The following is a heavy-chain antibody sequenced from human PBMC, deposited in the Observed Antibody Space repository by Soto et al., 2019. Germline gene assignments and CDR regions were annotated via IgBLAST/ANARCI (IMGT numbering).Heavy chain of an antibody. D-gene: IGHD2-15*01. Sequence: QVQLVQSGAEVKKPGASVKVSCKASGYTYTSYGISGVRQAPGQGLEWMGWISAYNGNTNYAQKLQGRVTMTTDTSTSTAYMELRSLRSDDTAVYYCARDCVYCSGGSCYVECFFYGMDVWGQGTTVTVSS. CDR3: ARDCVYCSGGSCYVECFFYGMDV. CDR2: ISAYNGNT. CDR1: GYTYTSYG. J-gene: IGHJ6*02. V-gene: IGHV1-18*01.